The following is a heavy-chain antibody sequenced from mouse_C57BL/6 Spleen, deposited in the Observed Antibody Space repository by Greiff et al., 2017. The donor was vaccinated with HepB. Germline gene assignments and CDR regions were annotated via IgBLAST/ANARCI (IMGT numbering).Heavy chain of an antibody. V-gene: IGHV1-50*01. CDR2: IDPSDSYT. CDR3: VPRWYFDS. CDR1: GYTFTSYW. J-gene: IGHJ2*01. D-gene: IGHD1-1*02. Sequence: QVQLQQPGAELVKPGASVKLSCKASGYTFTSYWMQWVKQRPGQGLEWIGEIDPSDSYTNYNQKFKGKATLTVDTSPSTAYMQLSSLTSEDSAVYYCVPRWYFDSWGQGTTLTVSS.